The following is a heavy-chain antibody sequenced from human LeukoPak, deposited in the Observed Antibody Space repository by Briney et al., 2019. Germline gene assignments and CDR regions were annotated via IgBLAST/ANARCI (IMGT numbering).Heavy chain of an antibody. CDR1: GFTFSSYA. D-gene: IGHD3-22*01. J-gene: IGHJ4*02. Sequence: GGSLRLSCAASGFTFSSYAMHWVRQAPGKGLEWAAVISYDGSNTYYANSVKGRFTVSRDNSNSTPSLQVNTLRPEDTAIYYCVRDYYYESGGYYSFDYWGQGTLVTVSS. CDR3: VRDYYYESGGYYSFDY. CDR2: ISYDGSNT. V-gene: IGHV3-30*04.